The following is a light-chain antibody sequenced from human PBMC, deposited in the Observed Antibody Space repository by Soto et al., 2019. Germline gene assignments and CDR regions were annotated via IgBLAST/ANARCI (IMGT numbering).Light chain of an antibody. Sequence: QSVLTQPPSVSGAPGQRVTISCTGSSSNIGSTYDVQWYQQLPGTAPKLLIHGNTDRPSGVPHRFSGSKSGTSASLAITGLQADDEADYYCQSYDDSLSVHYVFGTGTKVTVL. CDR1: SSNIGSTYD. CDR2: GNT. CDR3: QSYDDSLSVHYV. J-gene: IGLJ1*01. V-gene: IGLV1-40*01.